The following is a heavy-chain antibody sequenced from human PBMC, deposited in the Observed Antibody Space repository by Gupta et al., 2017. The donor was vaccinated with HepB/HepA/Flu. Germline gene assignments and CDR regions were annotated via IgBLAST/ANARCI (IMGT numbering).Heavy chain of an antibody. CDR1: GFTFSSYE. CDR2: ISSSGSTI. Sequence: EVQLVESGGGLVLPGGSLRPSCDASGFTFSSYEMNWVRQAPGKGLEWVSYISSSGSTIYYADAVKGRVTITRDNAKNSLYLQMNSLRAEDTAAYYCARDWYNWNPGLRDWGQGTLVTVSS. CDR3: ARDWYNWNPGLRD. V-gene: IGHV3-48*03. D-gene: IGHD1-20*01. J-gene: IGHJ4*02.